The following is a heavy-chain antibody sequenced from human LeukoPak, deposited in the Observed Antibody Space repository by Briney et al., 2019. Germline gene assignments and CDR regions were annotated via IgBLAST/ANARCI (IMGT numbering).Heavy chain of an antibody. D-gene: IGHD3-10*01. CDR1: GFSVSTNY. V-gene: IGHV3-66*04. CDR2: FYAGGST. Sequence: GGSLRLSCEASGFSVSTNYRSWVRQAPGKGLEWVSVFYAGGSTYYTDSVKGRFTISRDNAKNTLYLQMNSLRAEDTAVYYCARHLNYFLDYWGQGTLVTVSS. J-gene: IGHJ4*02. CDR3: ARHLNYFLDY.